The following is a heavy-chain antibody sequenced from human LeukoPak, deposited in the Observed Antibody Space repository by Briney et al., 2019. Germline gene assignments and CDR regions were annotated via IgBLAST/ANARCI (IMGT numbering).Heavy chain of an antibody. V-gene: IGHV4-39*02. D-gene: IGHD2/OR15-2a*01. CDR2: IYYSGST. J-gene: IGHJ4*02. CDR3: ARDNRVYYFDY. CDR1: GGSISSSSYY. Sequence: SETLSLTCTVSGGSISSSSYYWGWIRQPPGKGLEWIGSIYYSGSTYYNPSLKSRVTISVDTSKNQFSLKLSSVTAADSAVYYCARDNRVYYFDYWGQGTLVTVSS.